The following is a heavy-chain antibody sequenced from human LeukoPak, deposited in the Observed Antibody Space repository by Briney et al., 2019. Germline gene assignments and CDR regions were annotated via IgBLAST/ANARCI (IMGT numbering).Heavy chain of an antibody. Sequence: ASVKVSCKGSGYTFTNYGISWVRQAPGQGLEWMGWISAYNGNTNYAQKPQGRVTMTTDTSTTTAYMELRSLRSDDTAVYYCARDGYCSSTSCYPVWGQGTLVTVSS. CDR3: ARDGYCSSTSCYPV. D-gene: IGHD2-2*03. V-gene: IGHV1-18*01. CDR1: GYTFTNYG. J-gene: IGHJ4*02. CDR2: ISAYNGNT.